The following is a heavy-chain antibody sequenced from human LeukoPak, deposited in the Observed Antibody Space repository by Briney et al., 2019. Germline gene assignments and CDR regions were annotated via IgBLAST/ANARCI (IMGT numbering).Heavy chain of an antibody. CDR2: ISYDGSNK. Sequence: GRSLRLSCAASGFTFSSYGMHWVRQAPGKGLEWVAVISYDGSNKYYADSVKGRFTISRDNSKNTLYLQMNSLRAEDTAVYYCAKGNFPMIVVDGGYLDYWGQGTLVTVSS. CDR3: AKGNFPMIVVDGGYLDY. V-gene: IGHV3-30*18. J-gene: IGHJ4*02. D-gene: IGHD3-22*01. CDR1: GFTFSSYG.